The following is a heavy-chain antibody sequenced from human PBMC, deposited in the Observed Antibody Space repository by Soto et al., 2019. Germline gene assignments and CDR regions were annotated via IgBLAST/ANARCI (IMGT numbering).Heavy chain of an antibody. CDR2: ISYDGSNK. V-gene: IGHV3-30*18. D-gene: IGHD4-17*01. CDR1: GFTFSSYG. J-gene: IGHJ3*02. Sequence: QVQLVESGGGVVQPGRSLRLSCAASGFTFSSYGMHWVRQAPGKGLEWVAVISYDGSNKYYADSVKGRFTISRDNSKNTLYLQMNSLRAADTAVYYCAKGSPYAYGDYRSAVAFDIWGQGTMVTVSS. CDR3: AKGSPYAYGDYRSAVAFDI.